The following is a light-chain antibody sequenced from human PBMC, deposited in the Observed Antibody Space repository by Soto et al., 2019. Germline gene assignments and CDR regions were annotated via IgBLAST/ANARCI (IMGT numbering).Light chain of an antibody. J-gene: IGKJ2*01. CDR3: QQSYSTPYT. CDR2: AAS. V-gene: IGKV1-39*01. CDR1: QSSSSY. Sequence: DIQMTQSPSSLSASVGDRVTITCRASQSSSSYLNWYQQKPGKAPKLLIYAASSLQSGVPSRFSGSGSGTDFTLTIRSLQPEDFATYYCQQSYSTPYTFGQGTKLVIK.